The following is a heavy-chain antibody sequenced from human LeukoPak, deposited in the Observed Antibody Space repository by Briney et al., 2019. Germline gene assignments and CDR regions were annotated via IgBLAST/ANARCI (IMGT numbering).Heavy chain of an antibody. V-gene: IGHV4-34*01. Sequence: ASETLSLTCAVYGGSFRGYYWSWLRQPPGKGLEWIGEINHSGSTNYNPSLKSRVTISVDTSKNQFSLKLSSVTAADTAVYYCARWFSSGGNWFDPWGQGTLVTVSS. CDR2: INHSGST. D-gene: IGHD6-25*01. J-gene: IGHJ5*02. CDR1: GGSFRGYY. CDR3: ARWFSSGGNWFDP.